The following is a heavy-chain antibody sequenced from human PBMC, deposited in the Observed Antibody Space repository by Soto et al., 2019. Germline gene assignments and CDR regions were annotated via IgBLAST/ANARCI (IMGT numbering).Heavy chain of an antibody. CDR3: AGLSPCSGGICYSGSCFDY. J-gene: IGHJ4*02. D-gene: IGHD2-15*01. Sequence: PGESLKISCKGSGYSFTSYWIGWVRQMPGKGLEWMGIIYPGDSDTRYSPSFQGQVTISADKSISTAYLQRSRLKASDTAMYYCAGLSPCSGGICYSGSCFDYWGQGTLVTVSS. CDR1: GYSFTSYW. CDR2: IYPGDSDT. V-gene: IGHV5-51*01.